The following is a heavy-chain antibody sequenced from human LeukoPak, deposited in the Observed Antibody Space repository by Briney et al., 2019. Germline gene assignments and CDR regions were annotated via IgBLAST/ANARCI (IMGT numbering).Heavy chain of an antibody. CDR3: AKQDGFGGRFDY. V-gene: IGHV3-30*18. CDR2: ISYDGTYK. CDR1: GFTFSSYG. Sequence: GGSLRLSCAASGFTFSSYGMHWVRQAPRKGLDWVAVISYDGTYKYFANSVKGRFTISRDNSKNTLYLQMTSLRAEDTAVYYCAKQDGFGGRFDYWGQGTLATVSS. D-gene: IGHD3-10*01. J-gene: IGHJ4*02.